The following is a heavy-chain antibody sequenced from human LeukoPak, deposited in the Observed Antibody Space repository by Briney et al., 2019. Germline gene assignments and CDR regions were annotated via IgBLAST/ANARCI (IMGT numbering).Heavy chain of an antibody. Sequence: GGSLRLSSAACGFSVHTYDMHWVRQAPGEGPEWIAYFGISGIIYYADSVRGRFTISRDSAKNSLFLQMNSLRVDDTAIYYCAGYGFYPYWGQGTPVIVSS. CDR3: AGYGFYPY. V-gene: IGHV3-48*01. CDR2: FGISGII. CDR1: GFSVHTYD. D-gene: IGHD2/OR15-2a*01. J-gene: IGHJ4*02.